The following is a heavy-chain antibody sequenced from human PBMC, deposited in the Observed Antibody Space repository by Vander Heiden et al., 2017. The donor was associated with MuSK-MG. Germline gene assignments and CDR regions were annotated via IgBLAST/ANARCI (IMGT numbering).Heavy chain of an antibody. J-gene: IGHJ5*02. V-gene: IGHV3-21*01. CDR3: ARDKDLSNWFDP. CDR2: ISSSSSYI. Sequence: EVQLVESGGGLVKPGGSLRISCGASGFTFSSYSMNWVRQAPGKGLEWVSSISSSSSYIYYADAVKGRFTISRDNAKNSLYLKMKSMRAEDTAVYYSARDKDLSNWFDPWGQGTLVTVYS. D-gene: IGHD3-16*02. CDR1: GFTFSSYS.